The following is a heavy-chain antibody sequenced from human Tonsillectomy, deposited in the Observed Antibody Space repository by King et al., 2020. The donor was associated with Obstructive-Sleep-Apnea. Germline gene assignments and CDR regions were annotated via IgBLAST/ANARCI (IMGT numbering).Heavy chain of an antibody. CDR1: GFTFSNAG. V-gene: IGHV3-15*02. Sequence: DVQLVESGGALVKPGGSLRLSCAASGFTFSNAGMSWVRQAPGKGLEWVGRIKSKTDGGTTDYAAPVKGRFTVSRDDSKNTLYLQMNSLKTEDTAVYYCPTEMKGIEVVPAAIPSATYDYWGQGTLLTVSS. J-gene: IGHJ4*02. D-gene: IGHD2-2*01. CDR2: IKSKTDGGTT. CDR3: PTEMKGIEVVPAAIPSATYDY.